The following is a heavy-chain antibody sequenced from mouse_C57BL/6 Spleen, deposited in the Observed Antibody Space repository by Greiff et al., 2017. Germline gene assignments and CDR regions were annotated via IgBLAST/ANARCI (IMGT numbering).Heavy chain of an antibody. CDR2: INPSSGYT. Sequence: QVQLKQPGAELAKPGASVKLSCKASGYTFTSYWMHWVKQRPGQGLEWIGCINPSSGYTKYNKKFKVKATLTADKSSSTAYMRLSSLTYEVSAVYYCAPSDCYYWFACWGQETLVTVS. J-gene: IGHJ3*01. V-gene: IGHV1-7*01. CDR3: APSDCYYWFAC. D-gene: IGHD2-3*01. CDR1: GYTFTSYW.